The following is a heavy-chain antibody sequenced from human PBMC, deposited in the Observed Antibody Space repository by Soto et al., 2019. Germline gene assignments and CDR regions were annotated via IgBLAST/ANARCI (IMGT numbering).Heavy chain of an antibody. CDR3: HRVPHS. Sequence: SETLSLTCGVCGGSISGGGYSWRWIRQPPGKGLEWIGYMYHSGSTYYNPSLKSRVTISIDRSKNQFSLKLSSVTAADTAVYYCHRVPHSWRPRILVTVSS. D-gene: IGHD2-2*01. J-gene: IGHJ4*02. CDR2: MYHSGST. CDR1: GGSISGGGYS. V-gene: IGHV4-30-2*01.